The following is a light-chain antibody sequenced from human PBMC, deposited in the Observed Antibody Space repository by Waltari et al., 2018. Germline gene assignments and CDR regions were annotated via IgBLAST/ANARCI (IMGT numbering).Light chain of an antibody. CDR3: QSYDSSLSLVV. Sequence: QSVLTQPPSVSGAPGQRVTISCTGSSSNIGAHFDVHWYQHLPGTAPRLLIYGNFNRPSGVPDRFSGSKSGTSASLAITGLQAEDEANYYCQSYDSSLSLVVFGGGTRLTVL. CDR2: GNF. V-gene: IGLV1-40*01. J-gene: IGLJ2*01. CDR1: SSNIGAHFD.